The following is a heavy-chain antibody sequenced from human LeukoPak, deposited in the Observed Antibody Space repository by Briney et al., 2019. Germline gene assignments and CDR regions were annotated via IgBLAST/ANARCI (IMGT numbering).Heavy chain of an antibody. D-gene: IGHD2-15*01. CDR2: IWYDGSNK. V-gene: IGHV3-33*01. CDR1: GFTFSSYG. J-gene: IGHJ6*02. CDR3: ARPYCSGGSCRLSGMDV. Sequence: GGSLRLSCAASGFTFSSYGMHWVRQAPGKGLEWVAVIWYDGSNKDYAGSVKGRFTISRDNSKNTLYLQMNSLRAEDTAVYYCARPYCSGGSCRLSGMDVWGQGTTVTVSS.